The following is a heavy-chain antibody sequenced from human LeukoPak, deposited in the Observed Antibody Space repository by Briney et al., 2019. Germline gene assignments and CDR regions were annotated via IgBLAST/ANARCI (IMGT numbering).Heavy chain of an antibody. D-gene: IGHD3-3*02. Sequence: PGESLRLSCAASGFTFSSYWMSWVRRAPGKGLEWVANIKQDGSEKYYVDSVKGRFTISRDNAKNSLYLQMNSLRAEDTAVYYCAAMGPLAGYFDHWGQGTLVTVSS. CDR3: AAMGPLAGYFDH. CDR2: IKQDGSEK. V-gene: IGHV3-7*01. CDR1: GFTFSSYW. J-gene: IGHJ4*02.